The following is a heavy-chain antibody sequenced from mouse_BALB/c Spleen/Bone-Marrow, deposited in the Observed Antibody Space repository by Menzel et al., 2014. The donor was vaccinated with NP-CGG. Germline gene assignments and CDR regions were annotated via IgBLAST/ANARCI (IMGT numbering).Heavy chain of an antibody. Sequence: EVQRVESGPELEKPGASVKISCKASGYSFTAYNTNWVKQSNGKSLEWIGNIDPYYGGTSYNQKFKGKATLTVDKSSSTAYMELSSLTSEDSAVYYCARRGRIAEALGYWGQGTTLTVSS. V-gene: IGHV1S135*01. D-gene: IGHD6-1*01. CDR3: ARRGRIAEALGY. CDR2: IDPYYGGT. CDR1: GYSFTAYN. J-gene: IGHJ2*01.